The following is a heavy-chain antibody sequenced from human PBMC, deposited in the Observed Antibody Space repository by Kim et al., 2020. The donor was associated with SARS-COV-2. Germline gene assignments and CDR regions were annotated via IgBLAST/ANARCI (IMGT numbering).Heavy chain of an antibody. D-gene: IGHD2-2*01. CDR1: GYTFTSYY. CDR3: AIHCSSTSCPSLPYYYYGMDV. V-gene: IGHV1-46*01. CDR2: INPSGGST. Sequence: ASVKVSCKASGYTFTSYYMHWVRQAPGQGLEWMGIINPSGGSTSYAQKFQGRVTMTRDTSTSTVYMELSSLRSEDTAVYYCAIHCSSTSCPSLPYYYYGMDVWGQGTTVTVSS. J-gene: IGHJ6*02.